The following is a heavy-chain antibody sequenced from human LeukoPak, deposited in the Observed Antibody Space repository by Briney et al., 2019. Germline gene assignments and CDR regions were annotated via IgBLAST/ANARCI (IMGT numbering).Heavy chain of an antibody. J-gene: IGHJ6*02. CDR3: ASKSRPSRDGYNRTSELYYYYGMDV. Sequence: ASVKVSCKVSGYTLTELSMHWVRQAPGKGLEWMGGFDPEDGETIYAQKFQGRVTMTEDTSTDTAYMELSSLRSEDTAVYYCASKSRPSRDGYNRTSELYYYYGMDVWSQGTTVTVYS. CDR1: GYTLTELS. V-gene: IGHV1-24*01. CDR2: FDPEDGET. D-gene: IGHD5-24*01.